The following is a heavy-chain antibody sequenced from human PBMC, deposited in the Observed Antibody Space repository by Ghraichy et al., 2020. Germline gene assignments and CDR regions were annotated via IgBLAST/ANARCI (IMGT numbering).Heavy chain of an antibody. CDR1: GFTFSSYA. CDR3: AKDLSGLEYQPLANFDY. V-gene: IGHV3-23*01. CDR2: ISGSGGST. D-gene: IGHD2-2*01. Sequence: GGSLRLSCAASGFTFSSYAMSWVRQAPGKGLEWVSAISGSGGSTYYADSVKGRFTISRDNSKNTLYLQMNSLRAEDTAVYYCAKDLSGLEYQPLANFDYWGQGTLVTVSS. J-gene: IGHJ4*02.